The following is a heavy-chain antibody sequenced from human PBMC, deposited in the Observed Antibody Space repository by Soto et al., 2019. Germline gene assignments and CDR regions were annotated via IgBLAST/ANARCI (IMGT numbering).Heavy chain of an antibody. V-gene: IGHV3-33*01. J-gene: IGHJ6*02. CDR2: IWYDGSNK. CDR1: GFTFSSYG. D-gene: IGHD5-12*01. CDR3: ARDMLESGYSSDNTYSYYGMDF. Sequence: GGSLRLSCAASGFTFSSYGMHWVRQAPGKGLEWVAFIWYDGSNKYYADSVKGRFTISRDNSKNTLYLQMNSLRAEDTAVYYCARDMLESGYSSDNTYSYYGMDFWGQAPTVTVS.